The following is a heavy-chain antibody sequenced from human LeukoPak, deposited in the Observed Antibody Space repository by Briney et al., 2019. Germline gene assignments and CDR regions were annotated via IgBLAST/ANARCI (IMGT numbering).Heavy chain of an antibody. V-gene: IGHV3-30*02. CDR1: GFTFSSYV. D-gene: IGHD6-13*01. CDR2: IQYDGSNK. J-gene: IGHJ6*03. CDR3: AKDHRTIAAAGTSHYYYYYMDV. Sequence: QTGGSLRLSCAASGFTFSSYVMHWVRQAPGKGLEWVAFIQYDGSNKYYADSVKGRFTISRDNSKNTLYLQMNSLRAEDTAVYYCAKDHRTIAAAGTSHYYYYYMDVWGKGTTVTISS.